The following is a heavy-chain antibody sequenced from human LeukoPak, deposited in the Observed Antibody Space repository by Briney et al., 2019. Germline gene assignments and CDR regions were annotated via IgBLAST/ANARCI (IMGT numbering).Heavy chain of an antibody. D-gene: IGHD7-27*01. V-gene: IGHV3-23*01. CDR1: GLTFSSSG. Sequence: GGSLRLSCAASGLTFSSSGMTWVRQAPGKGLEWVSGISGSGGNTYSADSVKGRFTISRDNSKSTLYLQMKSLRAEDTAVYYCAKFDTNWGAFGIWGQGTMVTVSS. J-gene: IGHJ3*02. CDR2: ISGSGGNT. CDR3: AKFDTNWGAFGI.